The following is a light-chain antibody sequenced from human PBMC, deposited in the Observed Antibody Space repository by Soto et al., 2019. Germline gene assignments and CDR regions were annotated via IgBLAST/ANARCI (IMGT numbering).Light chain of an antibody. CDR1: SSNIGSNT. J-gene: IGLJ1*01. CDR3: AAWDDSLNGLV. Sequence: QSVLTQPPSASGTPGQRVTISCSGSSSNIGSNTVNWYQQLPGTAPKLLIYNNNQRPSGVPDRFSGSKSGTSASRAISGLQSEDEADYYCAAWDDSLNGLVFGPGTKLTVL. CDR2: NNN. V-gene: IGLV1-44*01.